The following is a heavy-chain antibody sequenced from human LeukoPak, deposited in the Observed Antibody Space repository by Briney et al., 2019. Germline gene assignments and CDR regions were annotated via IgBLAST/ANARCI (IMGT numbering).Heavy chain of an antibody. J-gene: IGHJ2*01. CDR1: GFTFSHYA. Sequence: PGGSLRLSCAASGFTFSHYAMHWVRQAPGRGLEWVAVISYDESNKYNADSVKGRFTISRDNSKNTLFLQLNSLRPEDTAVYYCARGRTIGNWHFDLWGRGTLVTVSS. V-gene: IGHV3-30*04. CDR3: ARGRTIGNWHFDL. CDR2: ISYDESNK. D-gene: IGHD1-14*01.